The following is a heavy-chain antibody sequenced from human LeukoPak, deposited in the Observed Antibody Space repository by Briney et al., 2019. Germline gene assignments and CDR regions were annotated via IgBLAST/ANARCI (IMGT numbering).Heavy chain of an antibody. D-gene: IGHD4-17*01. CDR1: GGSISRSSYY. CDR2: VYYSGST. V-gene: IGHV4-39*01. J-gene: IGHJ4*02. CDR3: ARHSSEYGDYVFDY. Sequence: PSETLSLTCTVSGGSISRSSYYWGWIRQPPGKELEWIGSVYYSGSTYYNPSLKSRLTISVDASSNHFSLKLSSVTAADTAVYFCARHSSEYGDYVFDYWGQGTLVTVSS.